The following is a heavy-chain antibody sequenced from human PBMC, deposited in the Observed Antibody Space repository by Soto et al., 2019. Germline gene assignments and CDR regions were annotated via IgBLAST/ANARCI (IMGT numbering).Heavy chain of an antibody. Sequence: QVQLVQSGAEVKKPGASVKVSCMASGYTFSGYYMHWVRQAPGQGLERLGWINPNSGDTKYAQKFQDRVTMTRDTSISTSYIELTRLRSDDTAVYYCAKMETTMALDYWGQGTLVTVSS. CDR2: INPNSGDT. CDR1: GYTFSGYY. CDR3: AKMETTMALDY. V-gene: IGHV1-2*02. J-gene: IGHJ4*02. D-gene: IGHD5-18*01.